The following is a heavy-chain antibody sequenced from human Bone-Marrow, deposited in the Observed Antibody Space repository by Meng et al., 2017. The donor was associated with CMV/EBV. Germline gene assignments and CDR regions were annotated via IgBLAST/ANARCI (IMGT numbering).Heavy chain of an antibody. CDR3: ARIQYYYDSSGAYYWYFDL. CDR2: IYWNDDK. D-gene: IGHD3-22*01. J-gene: IGHJ2*01. V-gene: IGHV2-5*01. CDR1: LSTSGVG. Sequence: LSTSGVGVGWIRQPTGKALEWLALIYWNDDKRYSPSLKSRLTITKDTSKNQVVLTMTNMDPVDTATYYCARIQYYYDSSGAYYWYFDLWGRGTLVTVSS.